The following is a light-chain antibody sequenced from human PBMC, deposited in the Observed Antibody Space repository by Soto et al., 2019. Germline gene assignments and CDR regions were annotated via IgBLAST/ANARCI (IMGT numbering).Light chain of an antibody. J-gene: IGKJ5*01. CDR3: QQYTGPPTT. Sequence: VMTQSPDTLSASPGERVSLSCRASRTVSSNYLAWCQQRPGQAPRLLIYGASTRAAGIPDRFSGSGSGTDFTLTITRLEPEDSAVYFCQQYTGPPTTFGQGTRLEI. CDR2: GAS. CDR1: RTVSSNY. V-gene: IGKV3-20*01.